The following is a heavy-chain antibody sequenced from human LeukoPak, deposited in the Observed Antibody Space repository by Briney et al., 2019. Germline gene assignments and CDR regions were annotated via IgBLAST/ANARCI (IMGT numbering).Heavy chain of an antibody. Sequence: SETLSLTCTVSGGSINTSPYYWGWVRQPPEKGLEWLGSISYSGTAYYNPSLRSRVTVSRDTSKNQFSLNLNSVTAADTAEYYCARESPSGSYCYYCYYMDLWGKGTTVTVSS. D-gene: IGHD1-26*01. CDR3: ARESPSGSYCYYCYYMDL. V-gene: IGHV4-39*07. CDR1: GGSINTSPYY. J-gene: IGHJ6*03. CDR2: ISYSGTA.